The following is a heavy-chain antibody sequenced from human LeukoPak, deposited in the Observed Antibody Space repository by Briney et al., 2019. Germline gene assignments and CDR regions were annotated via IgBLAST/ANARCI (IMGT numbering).Heavy chain of an antibody. CDR2: ISAYNGNT. V-gene: IGHV1-18*01. J-gene: IGHJ5*02. CDR1: GYTFTSYG. CDR3: ARGYCSGGSCLNWFDP. Sequence: ASVKVSCKASGYTFTSYGISWVRQAPGQGLEWMGWISAYNGNTNYAQKLQGRVTMTTDTSTSTAYMELRSLRSDDTAVYYCARGYCSGGSCLNWFDPWGQGTLVTVSS. D-gene: IGHD2-15*01.